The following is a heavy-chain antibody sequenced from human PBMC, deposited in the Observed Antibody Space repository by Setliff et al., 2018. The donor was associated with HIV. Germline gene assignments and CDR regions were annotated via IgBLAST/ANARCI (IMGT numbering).Heavy chain of an antibody. CDR3: ARDRHYGANVLFDH. V-gene: IGHV4-39*07. D-gene: IGHD4-17*01. CDR2: IYYSGST. CDR1: GGSISSGSYY. Sequence: SETLSLTCTVSGGSISSGSYYWGWIRQPPGKGLEWIGSIYYSGSTSYNSCLKSRVTISLDTSKSQFSLKLSSVTAADTALYFCARDRHYGANVLFDHWGHGTLVTVSS. J-gene: IGHJ4*01.